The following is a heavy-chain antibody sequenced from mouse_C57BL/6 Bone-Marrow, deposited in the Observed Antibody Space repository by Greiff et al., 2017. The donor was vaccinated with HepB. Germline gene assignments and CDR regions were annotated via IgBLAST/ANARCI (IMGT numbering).Heavy chain of an antibody. V-gene: IGHV7-1*01. Sequence: EVKLVESGGGLVQSGRSLRLSCATSGFTFSDFYMEWVRQAPGKGLEWIAASRNKANDYTTEYSASVKGRFIVSRDTSQSILYLQMNALRAEDTAIYYCARDYDDWYFDVWGTGTTVTVSS. J-gene: IGHJ1*03. CDR3: ARDYDDWYFDV. CDR1: GFTFSDFY. D-gene: IGHD2-12*01. CDR2: SRNKANDYTT.